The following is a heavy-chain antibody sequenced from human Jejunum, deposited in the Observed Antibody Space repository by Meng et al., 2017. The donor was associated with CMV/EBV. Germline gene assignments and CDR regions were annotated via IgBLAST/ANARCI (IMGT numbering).Heavy chain of an antibody. J-gene: IGHJ4*02. Sequence: GVAVGDYGVSGVRQSPGKGLEWVDFIRSGASTGTTEYAASVKGRFSVSRDDSNSVAYLEMNSMKIEDTAVYFCTRDRGRVTPPDYWGQGVRVTVSS. CDR2: IRSGASTGTT. CDR1: GVAVGDYG. CDR3: TRDRGRVTPPDY. V-gene: IGHV3-49*04. D-gene: IGHD4-23*01.